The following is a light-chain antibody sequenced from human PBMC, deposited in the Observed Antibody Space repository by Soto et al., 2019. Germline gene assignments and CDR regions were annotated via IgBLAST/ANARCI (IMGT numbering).Light chain of an antibody. Sequence: AIQLTQSPSSLSASVGDRVTITCRASQAIRNDLGWYQQKPGKAPKLLIYTASTLQSGVPSRFSGSGSGTDFTLTIRSLQPEDSGTYYCLHDYDYPRTFGQGTKVE. J-gene: IGKJ1*01. V-gene: IGKV1-6*01. CDR1: QAIRND. CDR3: LHDYDYPRT. CDR2: TAS.